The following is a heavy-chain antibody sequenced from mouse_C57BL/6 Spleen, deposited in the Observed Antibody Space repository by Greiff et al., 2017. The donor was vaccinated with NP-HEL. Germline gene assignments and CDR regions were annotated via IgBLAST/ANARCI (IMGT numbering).Heavy chain of an antibody. V-gene: IGHV7-3*01. CDR3: ARSGGTLYAMDY. J-gene: IGHJ4*01. CDR2: IRNKANGYTT. Sequence: EVMLVESGGGLVQPGGSLSLSCAASGFTFTDYYMSWVRQPPGKALEWLGFIRNKANGYTTEYSASVKGRFTISRDNSQSILYLQMKALRAEDSATYYCARSGGTLYAMDYWGQGTSVTVSS. CDR1: GFTFTDYY. D-gene: IGHD3-3*01.